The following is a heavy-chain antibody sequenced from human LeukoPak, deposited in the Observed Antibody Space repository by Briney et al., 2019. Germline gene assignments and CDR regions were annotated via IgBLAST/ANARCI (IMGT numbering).Heavy chain of an antibody. CDR2: ISYDGSNK. Sequence: GRSLRLSCAASGFTFSSYGMHWVRQAPGKGLEWVAVISYDGSNKYYADSVKGRFTISRDNSKNTLYLQMNPLRAEDTAVYYCAKISSVDSWSPFDYWGQGTLVTVSS. CDR3: AKISSVDSWSPFDY. CDR1: GFTFSSYG. J-gene: IGHJ4*02. D-gene: IGHD3-3*01. V-gene: IGHV3-30*18.